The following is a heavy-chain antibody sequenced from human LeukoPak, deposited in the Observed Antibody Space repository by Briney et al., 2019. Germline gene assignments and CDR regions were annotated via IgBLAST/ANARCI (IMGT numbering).Heavy chain of an antibody. CDR2: IYWDDDK. D-gene: IGHD3-22*01. CDR1: GFSLSTSGVG. Sequence: SGPTLVNPTQTLTLTCTFSGFSLSTSGVGVGWIRQPPGKALEWLALIYWDDDKRYSPSLKSRLTITKDTSKNQVVLTMTNMNPVDTATYYCAHTYYYDSSGSSDSPPFDYWGQGTLVTVSS. J-gene: IGHJ4*02. V-gene: IGHV2-5*02. CDR3: AHTYYYDSSGSSDSPPFDY.